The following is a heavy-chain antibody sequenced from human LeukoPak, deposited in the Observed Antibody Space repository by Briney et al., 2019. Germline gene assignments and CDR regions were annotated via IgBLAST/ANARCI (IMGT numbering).Heavy chain of an antibody. CDR2: ISYDGSNK. D-gene: IGHD2-2*02. CDR1: GFTFSSYA. CDR3: ARGRGVPAAISDY. Sequence: GGSLRLSCAASGFTFSSYAMHWVRQAPGKGLEWVAVISYDGSNKYYADSVKGRFIISRDNSKNTLYLQMNSLRVEDTAVYYCARGRGVPAAISDYWGQGTLSPSPQ. J-gene: IGHJ4*02. V-gene: IGHV3-30*01.